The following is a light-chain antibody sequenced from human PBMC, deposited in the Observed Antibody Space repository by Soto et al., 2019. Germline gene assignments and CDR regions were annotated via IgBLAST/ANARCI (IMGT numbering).Light chain of an antibody. V-gene: IGKV3-20*01. Sequence: EIVLTQSPGTLSLSPGQRATLSCRASQTLRGNFLAWYQQKHGQAPSLLIYAASSRAAGIPDKFSGSGSGTYFILTISRLEPEDFAVYYCQHYGDSPPYTFGQGPKLEIK. CDR3: QHYGDSPPYT. CDR1: QTLRGNF. J-gene: IGKJ2*01. CDR2: AAS.